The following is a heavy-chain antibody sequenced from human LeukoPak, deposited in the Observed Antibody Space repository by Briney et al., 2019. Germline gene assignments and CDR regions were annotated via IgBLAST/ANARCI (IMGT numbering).Heavy chain of an antibody. J-gene: IGHJ4*02. V-gene: IGHV4-39*01. CDR2: IHYTGST. CDR3: ARHTTRGYSGYDPFDY. D-gene: IGHD5-12*01. CDR1: SSYW. Sequence: SSYWMNWARQAPGKGLEWIGSIHYTGSTYYNPSLKSRVTISVDTSKNQFSLKLSSVTAADTAVYYCARHTTRGYSGYDPFDYWGQGTLVTVSS.